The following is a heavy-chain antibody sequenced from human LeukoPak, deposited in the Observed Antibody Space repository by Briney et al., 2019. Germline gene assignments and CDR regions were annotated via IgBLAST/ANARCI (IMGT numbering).Heavy chain of an antibody. CDR3: AKGGSDLGY. CDR2: ISYDGSNK. D-gene: IGHD6-25*01. V-gene: IGHV3-30*18. CDR1: GFTFSSYG. J-gene: IGHJ4*02. Sequence: GGSLRLSCAASGFTFSSYGMHWVRQAPGKGLEWVAVISYDGSNKYYADSVKGRFTISRDNSKNTLYLQMNSLRAEDTAVYYCAKGGSDLGYWGQGTLVTVSS.